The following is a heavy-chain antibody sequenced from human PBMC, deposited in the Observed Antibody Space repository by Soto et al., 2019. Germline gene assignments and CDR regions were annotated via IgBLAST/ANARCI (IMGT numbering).Heavy chain of an antibody. CDR1: GYRFTAYY. Sequence: QVQLVQSGAEVKKPGASVRVSCEASGYRFTAYYIHWVRQAPGQGLEWMGRMNLDTGGTTYAQKFEGRLTMTRDPSINTAYIEVSSLISDDTAIYYCARDGNFASRGYSFAFAFWGQGTLVNVSS. D-gene: IGHD5-18*01. CDR3: ARDGNFASRGYSFAFAF. V-gene: IGHV1-2*06. J-gene: IGHJ4*02. CDR2: MNLDTGGT.